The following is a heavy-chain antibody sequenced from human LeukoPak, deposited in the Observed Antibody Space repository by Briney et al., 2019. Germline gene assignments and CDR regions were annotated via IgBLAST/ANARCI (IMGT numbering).Heavy chain of an antibody. V-gene: IGHV3-23*01. CDR2: ISGSAVST. Sequence: SAGTLTLSCAVSGFTISSYTRRWVRQAQGQGLEWVSVISGSAVSTSYADSVKGRFTTARDTSKNSLYLRINSRRAEDTAVYYCAKSTAGTGPGYWGEGTLVSVSS. J-gene: IGHJ4*02. CDR1: GFTISSYT. D-gene: IGHD6-19*01. CDR3: AKSTAGTGPGY.